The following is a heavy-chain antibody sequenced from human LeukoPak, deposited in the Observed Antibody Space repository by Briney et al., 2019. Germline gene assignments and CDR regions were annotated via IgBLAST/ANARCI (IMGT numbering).Heavy chain of an antibody. CDR1: GGSVSSCTYY. Sequence: SETLSLTCTVSGGSVSSCTYYWIWLRQPPGEGLEWIGYIYYSRSTNYNPSLKSRVTISVDTSKNQFSLKLSSLTAADTAVYYCARVEWFGELSPFDIWGQGTMVTVSS. CDR3: ARVEWFGELSPFDI. D-gene: IGHD3-10*01. CDR2: IYYSRST. V-gene: IGHV4-61*01. J-gene: IGHJ3*02.